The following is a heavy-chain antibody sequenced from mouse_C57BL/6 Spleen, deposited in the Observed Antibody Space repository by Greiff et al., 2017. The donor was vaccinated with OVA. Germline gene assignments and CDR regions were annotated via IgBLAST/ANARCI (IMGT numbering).Heavy chain of an antibody. J-gene: IGHJ4*01. D-gene: IGHD1-1*01. CDR1: GYAFSSSW. Sequence: VQLVESGPELVKPGASVKISCKASGYAFSSSWMNWVKQRPGKGLEWIGRIYPGDGDTNYNGKFKGKATLTADKSSSTAYMQLSSLTSEDSAVYFCARWAVVSYYAMDYWGQGTSVTVSS. CDR3: ARWAVVSYYAMDY. CDR2: IYPGDGDT. V-gene: IGHV1-82*01.